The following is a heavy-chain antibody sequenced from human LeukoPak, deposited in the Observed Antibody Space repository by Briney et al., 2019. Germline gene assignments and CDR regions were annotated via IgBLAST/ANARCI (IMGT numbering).Heavy chain of an antibody. Sequence: SETLSLTCAVYGGSFSGYYWSWIRQPPGKGLEWIGEINHSGSTNYNPSLKSQVTISVDTSKNQFSLKLNSVTAADTAVYYCARGAPKEIQLWLRLRGVAFDIWGQGTMVTVSS. CDR3: ARGAPKEIQLWLRLRGVAFDI. V-gene: IGHV4-34*01. CDR2: INHSGST. D-gene: IGHD5-18*01. J-gene: IGHJ3*02. CDR1: GGSFSGYY.